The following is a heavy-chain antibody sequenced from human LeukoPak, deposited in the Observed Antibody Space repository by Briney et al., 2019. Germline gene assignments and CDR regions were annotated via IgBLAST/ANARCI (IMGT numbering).Heavy chain of an antibody. Sequence: GGSLRLSCAASGFTLSGSAMHWVRQASGKGLEWVGRIRSKANSYATAYAASVKGRFTISRGDSKNTAYLQMNSLKTEDTAVYYCTTRRPDAFDIWGQGTMVTVSS. J-gene: IGHJ3*02. CDR3: TTRRPDAFDI. V-gene: IGHV3-73*01. CDR1: GFTLSGSA. CDR2: IRSKANSYAT.